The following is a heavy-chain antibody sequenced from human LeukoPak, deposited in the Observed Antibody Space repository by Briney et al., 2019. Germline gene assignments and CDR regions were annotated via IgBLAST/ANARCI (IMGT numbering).Heavy chain of an antibody. CDR1: GGSISSYY. CDR3: ARSHGYVVVYDY. J-gene: IGHJ4*02. Sequence: SETLSLTCTVSGGSISSYYWSWIRQPPGNGLEWIGYIYYSGSTNYNPSLKSRVTISVDTSKNQFSLKLSSVTAADTAVYYCARSHGYVVVYDYWGQGTLVTVSS. CDR2: IYYSGST. V-gene: IGHV4-59*01. D-gene: IGHD3-16*01.